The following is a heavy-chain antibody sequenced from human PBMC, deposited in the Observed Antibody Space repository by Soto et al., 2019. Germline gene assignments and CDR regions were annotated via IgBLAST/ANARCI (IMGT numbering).Heavy chain of an antibody. D-gene: IGHD3-10*01. CDR1: GYTFTSYY. V-gene: IGHV1-46*01. J-gene: IGHJ6*02. CDR2: INPSGGST. Sequence: ASVKVSCKASGYTFTSYYMHWVRQAPGQGLEWMGIINPSGGSTSYAQKFQGRVTMTRDTSTSTVYMELSSLRSEDTAVYYCARAWGAMVRGVITDYYGMDVWGQGTTVTVSS. CDR3: ARAWGAMVRGVITDYYGMDV.